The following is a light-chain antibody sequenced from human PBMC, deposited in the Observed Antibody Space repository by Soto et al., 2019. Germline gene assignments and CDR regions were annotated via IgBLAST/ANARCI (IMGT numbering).Light chain of an antibody. J-gene: IGLJ2*01. CDR3: CSYAGSYTVV. CDR2: DDS. Sequence: QSALTQPRSVSGSPGQSVTISCTGTSSDVGGYNYVSWYQQHPGKAPKLMIYDDSKRPSGVPDRFSGSKSGNTASLTISGLQAEDEADYYCCSYAGSYTVVFGGGTKRTVL. V-gene: IGLV2-11*01. CDR1: SSDVGGYNY.